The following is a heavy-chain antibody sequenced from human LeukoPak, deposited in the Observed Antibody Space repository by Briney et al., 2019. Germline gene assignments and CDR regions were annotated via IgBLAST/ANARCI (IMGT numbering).Heavy chain of an antibody. V-gene: IGHV3-73*01. CDR2: IGIKANNYAT. CDR3: TTYTCGHY. D-gene: IGHD6-19*01. CDR1: GFTFSGSD. J-gene: IGHJ4*02. Sequence: GGSLRLSCAASGFTFSGSDMHWVRQASGKGLEWVGRIGIKANNYATAYSAALKGRFTISRDDSKNTAYLQMNSLRTEDTAVYYCTTYTCGHYWGQGILVTVSS.